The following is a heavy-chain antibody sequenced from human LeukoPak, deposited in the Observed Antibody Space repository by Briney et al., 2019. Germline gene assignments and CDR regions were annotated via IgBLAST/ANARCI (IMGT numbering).Heavy chain of an antibody. D-gene: IGHD5-18*01. Sequence: GGSLRLSCAASGFTFSSYSMNWVRQAPGKGLEWVSSISSSSSYIHYADSVKGRFTISRDNAKNSLYLQMNSLRAEDTAVYYCVRGYSYGYHVSKTYYFDYWGQGTLSPSPQ. J-gene: IGHJ4*02. CDR3: VRGYSYGYHVSKTYYFDY. CDR2: ISSSSSYI. CDR1: GFTFSSYS. V-gene: IGHV3-21*01.